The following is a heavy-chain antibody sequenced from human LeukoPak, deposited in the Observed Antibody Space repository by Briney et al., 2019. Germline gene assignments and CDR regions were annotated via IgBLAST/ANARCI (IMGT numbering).Heavy chain of an antibody. D-gene: IGHD3-10*01. V-gene: IGHV4-59*05. Sequence: SETLSLTCTVSGGSISSYYWSWIRQPPGKGLEWIGSIYYSGSTYYNPSLKSRVTISIDTSKNQFSLKLSSVTAADTAVYYCARHGNYYGSGSYYWGQGTLVTVSS. CDR1: GGSISSYY. CDR3: ARHGNYYGSGSYY. J-gene: IGHJ4*02. CDR2: IYYSGST.